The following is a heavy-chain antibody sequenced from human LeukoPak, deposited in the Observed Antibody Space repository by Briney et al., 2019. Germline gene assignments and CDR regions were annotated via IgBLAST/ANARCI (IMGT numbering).Heavy chain of an antibody. V-gene: IGHV4-59*01. CDR1: GGSISSYY. J-gene: IGHJ6*03. CDR2: IYYSGST. CDR3: ARTALGYCSGGSCYSYYYYYMDV. Sequence: SETLSLTCTVSGGSISSYYWSWIRQPPGKGLEWIGYIYYSGSTNYNPSLKSRVTISVDTSKNQFSLKLSSVTAADTAVYYCARTALGYCSGGSCYSYYYYYMDVWGKGTTVTISS. D-gene: IGHD2-15*01.